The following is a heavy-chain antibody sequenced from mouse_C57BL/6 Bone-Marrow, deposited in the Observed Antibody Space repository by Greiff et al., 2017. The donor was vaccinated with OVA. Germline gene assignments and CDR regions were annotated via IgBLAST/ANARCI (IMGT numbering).Heavy chain of an antibody. CDR1: GFTFSDIY. CDR3: ARDFSFDY. Sequence: EVMLVDSGGGLVQSGRSLRLSCATSGFTFSDIYMEWVRQAPGKGLEWIAASRNKANDYTTEYSASVKGRFIVSRDTSQSILYLQMNALRAEDTAIYYCARDFSFDYWGQGTTLTVSS. J-gene: IGHJ2*01. V-gene: IGHV7-1*01. CDR2: SRNKANDYTT.